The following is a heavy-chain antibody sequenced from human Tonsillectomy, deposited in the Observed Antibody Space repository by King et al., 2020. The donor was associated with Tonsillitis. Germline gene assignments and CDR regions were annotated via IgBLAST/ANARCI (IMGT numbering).Heavy chain of an antibody. D-gene: IGHD5-12*01. Sequence: VQLVESGGGVVQPGRSLRLSCAASGFTFSSYAMHWVRQAPGKGLEWVAVISYDGSNKYYADSVKGRFTISRDNSKNTLYLQMNSLRAEDTAVYYCARTCNSRGYSGYGVCNDAFDIWGQGTMVTVSS. J-gene: IGHJ3*02. CDR3: ARTCNSRGYSGYGVCNDAFDI. CDR1: GFTFSSYA. V-gene: IGHV3-30-3*01. CDR2: ISYDGSNK.